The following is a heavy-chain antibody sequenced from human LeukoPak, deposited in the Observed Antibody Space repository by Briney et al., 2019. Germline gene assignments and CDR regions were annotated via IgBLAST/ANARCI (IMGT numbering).Heavy chain of an antibody. CDR1: GDSISSYY. D-gene: IGHD2-2*01. CDR2: IYNSGST. J-gene: IGHJ4*02. CDR3: ARHPVVPAVFGF. Sequence: SETLSLTCTVSGDSISSYYWSWIRQPPGKGVEWIGYIYNSGSTNYNPSLKSRVTISIDTSKNQFSLKLSSVTAADTAIYYCARHPVVPAVFGFWGQGTLVTVSS. V-gene: IGHV4-59*08.